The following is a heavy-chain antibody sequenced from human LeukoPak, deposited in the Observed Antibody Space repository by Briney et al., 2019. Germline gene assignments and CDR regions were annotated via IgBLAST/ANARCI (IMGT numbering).Heavy chain of an antibody. J-gene: IGHJ6*02. CDR2: ISYDGSNK. CDR3: AKYDRSSWRYYYYGMDV. D-gene: IGHD6-13*01. CDR1: GFTFSSYG. Sequence: GGSLRLSCAASGFTFSSYGMHWVRQAPGKGLEWVAVISYDGSNKYYADSVKGRFTISRDNSKNTLYLQMNSLRAEDTPVYYCAKYDRSSWRYYYYGMDVWGQGTTVTVSS. V-gene: IGHV3-30*18.